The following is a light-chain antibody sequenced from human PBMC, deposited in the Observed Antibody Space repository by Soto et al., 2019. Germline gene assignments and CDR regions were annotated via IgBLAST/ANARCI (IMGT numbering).Light chain of an antibody. V-gene: IGLV2-14*01. CDR3: SSYTSSSTLYA. CDR1: SRDVGGYNY. CDR2: EVS. Sequence: QSVLTQPASVSGSPGQSITISCTGTSRDVGGYNYVSWYQQHPGKATKLMIYEVSNRLSGVSNRFSGSKSGNTASLTISGLQAEDETDYYCSSYTSSSTLYAFGTGTKVTVL. J-gene: IGLJ1*01.